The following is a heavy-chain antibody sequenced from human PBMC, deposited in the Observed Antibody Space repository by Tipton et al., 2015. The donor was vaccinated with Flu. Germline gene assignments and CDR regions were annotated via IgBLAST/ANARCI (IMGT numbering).Heavy chain of an antibody. CDR3: ARGGSMVQGVIIGNGGFAI. Sequence: TLSLTCTVSGGSISNYYWSWIRQPPGKGLEWIGYIYYTAATNYNPSLKSRVTISVDTSKNQCSLKLSSVTAADTAVYYCARGGSMVQGVIIGNGGFAICGHGTMFTVSS. V-gene: IGHV4-59*08. D-gene: IGHD3-10*01. CDR2: IYYTAAT. J-gene: IGHJ3*02. CDR1: GGSISNYY.